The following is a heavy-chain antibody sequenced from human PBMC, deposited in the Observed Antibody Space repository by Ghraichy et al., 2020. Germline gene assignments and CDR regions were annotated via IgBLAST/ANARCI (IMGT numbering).Heavy chain of an antibody. CDR2: IYSGGST. CDR3: ARDRWFGAPPDAFDI. Sequence: GGSLRLSCAASGFTVSSNYMSWVRQAPGKGLEWVSVIYSGGSTYYADSVKGRFTISRDNSKNTLYLQMNSLRAEDTAVYYCARDRWFGAPPDAFDIWGQGTMFTVAS. J-gene: IGHJ3*02. CDR1: GFTVSSNY. V-gene: IGHV3-66*01. D-gene: IGHD3-10*01.